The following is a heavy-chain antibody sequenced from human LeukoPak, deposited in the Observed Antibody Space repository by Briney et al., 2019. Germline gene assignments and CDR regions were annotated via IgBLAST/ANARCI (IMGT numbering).Heavy chain of an antibody. CDR2: IYYSGST. CDR3: ARWKRSGRPAYYLDY. J-gene: IGHJ4*02. CDR1: GGSISSGDYY. D-gene: IGHD3-3*01. Sequence: SQTLSLTCSVSGGSISSGDYYWSWIRQPPGKGLEWIRYIYYSGSTYYNPSLKSRVTISVDTSKSQISLNLNSVTAADTAVYYCARWKRSGRPAYYLDYWGQGTLVTVSP. V-gene: IGHV4-30-4*08.